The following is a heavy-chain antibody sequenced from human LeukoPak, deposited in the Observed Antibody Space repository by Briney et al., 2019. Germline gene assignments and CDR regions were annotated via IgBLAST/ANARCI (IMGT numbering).Heavy chain of an antibody. J-gene: IGHJ4*02. CDR2: ISAYNGNT. Sequence: ASLKVSCKASGYTFTSYGISWVRQAPGQGLEWMSCISAYNGNTNYAQKLQGRVTMTTDTSTSTPYMELRSPRADDTAVYYCARDAQVAAAGLFAYWGQGRLV. V-gene: IGHV1-18*01. D-gene: IGHD6-13*01. CDR1: GYTFTSYG. CDR3: ARDAQVAAAGLFAY.